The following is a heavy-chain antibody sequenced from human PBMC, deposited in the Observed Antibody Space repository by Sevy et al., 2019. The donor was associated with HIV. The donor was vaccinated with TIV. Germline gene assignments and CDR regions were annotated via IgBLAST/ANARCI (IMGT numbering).Heavy chain of an antibody. V-gene: IGHV4-39*01. CDR3: ARVSWYSSGWLWFDN. D-gene: IGHD6-25*01. CDR1: GGSISSSSYY. J-gene: IGHJ5*02. CDR2: IYHSGST. Sequence: SETLSLTCTVSGGSISSSSYYWGWIRQPPGKGLEWIGTIYHSGSTYYYPSLKSRVTISVDTYKDQFSLKFTSVTAADTSLYYCARVSWYSSGWLWFDNWGQGTLVTVSS.